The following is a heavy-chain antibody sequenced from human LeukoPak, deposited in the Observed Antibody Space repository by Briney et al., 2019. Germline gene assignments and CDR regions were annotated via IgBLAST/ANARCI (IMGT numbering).Heavy chain of an antibody. CDR3: AGDAYDSNGYVDY. J-gene: IGHJ4*02. V-gene: IGHV3-66*01. Sequence: PGGSLRLSCAVSGFTVSSNFMGWVRQAPRKGLEWVSVIYAGGSGLTYYADSVKGRFTISRDDSKNTMDLQMNSLRAEDTALYYCAGDAYDSNGYVDYWGQGTLVTVSS. CDR1: GFTVSSNF. D-gene: IGHD3-22*01. CDR2: IYAGGSGLT.